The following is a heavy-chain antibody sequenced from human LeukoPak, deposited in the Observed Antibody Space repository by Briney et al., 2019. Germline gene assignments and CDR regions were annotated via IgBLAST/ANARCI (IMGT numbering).Heavy chain of an antibody. CDR3: ARRVALGYDTFDI. J-gene: IGHJ3*02. Sequence: GGSLRLSCAASGFTFSSYSMNWVRQAPGKGLEWVSSISSSSSYIYYADSVKGRFTISRDNAKNSLYLQMNSLRAEDTAVYYCARRVALGYDTFDIWGQGTMVTVSS. V-gene: IGHV3-21*01. D-gene: IGHD3-16*01. CDR1: GFTFSSYS. CDR2: ISSSSSYI.